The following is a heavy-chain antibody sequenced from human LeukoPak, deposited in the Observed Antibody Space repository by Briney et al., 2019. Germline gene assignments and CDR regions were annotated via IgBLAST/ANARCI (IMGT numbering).Heavy chain of an antibody. CDR1: GFTFSSYS. D-gene: IGHD3-10*01. CDR2: IYSGGST. CDR3: ASSNMVRGVPIDY. V-gene: IGHV3-53*04. Sequence: GGSLRLSCAASGFTFSSYSMNWVRQAPGKGLEWVSVIYSGGSTYYADSVKGRFTISRHNSKNTLYLQMNSLRAEDTAVYYCASSNMVRGVPIDYWGQGTLVTVSS. J-gene: IGHJ4*02.